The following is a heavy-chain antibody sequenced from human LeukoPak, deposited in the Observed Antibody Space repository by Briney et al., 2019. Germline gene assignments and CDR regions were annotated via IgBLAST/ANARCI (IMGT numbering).Heavy chain of an antibody. CDR1: GFTFSSYA. Sequence: GGSLRLSCAASGFTFSSYAMSWVRQAPGKGLEWVSAVSGSGGSTYYADSVKGRFTISRDNSKNTLYLQMNSLRAEDTAVYYCAKDTGSGSYYYWGQGTLVTVSS. J-gene: IGHJ4*02. CDR2: VSGSGGST. V-gene: IGHV3-23*01. D-gene: IGHD3-10*01. CDR3: AKDTGSGSYYY.